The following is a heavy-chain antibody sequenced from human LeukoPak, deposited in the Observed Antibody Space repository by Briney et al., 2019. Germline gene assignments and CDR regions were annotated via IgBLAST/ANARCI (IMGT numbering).Heavy chain of an antibody. Sequence: GASVKVSCKASGYTFTSYGISWVRQAPGQGLEWMGWMNPNSGNTGYAQKFQGRVTITRNTSISTAYMELSSLRSEDTAVYYCARHRGTSIRGISPSYYLNYMDVWGKGTTVTIPS. CDR1: GYTFTSYG. V-gene: IGHV1-8*03. CDR3: ARHRGTSIRGISPSYYLNYMDV. J-gene: IGHJ6*03. D-gene: IGHD3-10*01. CDR2: MNPNSGNT.